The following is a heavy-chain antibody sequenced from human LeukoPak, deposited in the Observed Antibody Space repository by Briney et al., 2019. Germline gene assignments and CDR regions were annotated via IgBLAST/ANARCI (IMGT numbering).Heavy chain of an antibody. J-gene: IGHJ4*02. Sequence: ASVKVSCKASGYSFTTYGISWVRQAPGQGLEWIGWISARNGDTNYAQKLQGRVTMTTDTSTSTAYMELRSLRSDDTAVYYCARDDLRRTDYDFWSGSYYFDYWGQGTLVTVSS. CDR2: ISARNGDT. CDR3: ARDDLRRTDYDFWSGSYYFDY. D-gene: IGHD3-3*01. V-gene: IGHV1-18*01. CDR1: GYSFTTYG.